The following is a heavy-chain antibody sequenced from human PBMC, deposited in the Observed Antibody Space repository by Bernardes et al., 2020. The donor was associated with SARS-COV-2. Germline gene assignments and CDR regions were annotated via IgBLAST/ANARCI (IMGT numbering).Heavy chain of an antibody. V-gene: IGHV3-23*01. CDR2: ISGSGDNT. CDR1: GFNFKNNA. D-gene: IGHD3-10*01. CDR3: AKDLTRGKTI. Sequence: GGSLRLSCVGSGFNFKNNAMSWVRRAPGKGLEWVSSISGSGDNTYYADSVKGRFSISRDNSKSILSLHMNILKTEDTAMYYCAKDLTRGKTIWGQGTLVTV. J-gene: IGHJ4*02.